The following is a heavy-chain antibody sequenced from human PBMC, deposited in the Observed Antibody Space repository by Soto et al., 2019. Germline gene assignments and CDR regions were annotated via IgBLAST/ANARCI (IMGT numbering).Heavy chain of an antibody. D-gene: IGHD3-16*01. CDR2: ISGSGGST. Sequence: EVQLLESGGGLVQPGGSLRLSCAASGFTFSSYDMSWVRQAPGKGLEWVSAISGSGGSTYYADSVKGRFTISRDNSKNTLYLQMNSLRAEDTAVYYCAKVPGGVNRPGIDYWGQGTLVTVSS. J-gene: IGHJ4*02. CDR1: GFTFSSYD. V-gene: IGHV3-23*01. CDR3: AKVPGGVNRPGIDY.